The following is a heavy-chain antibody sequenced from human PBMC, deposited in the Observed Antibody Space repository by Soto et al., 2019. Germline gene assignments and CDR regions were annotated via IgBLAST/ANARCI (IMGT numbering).Heavy chain of an antibody. Sequence: GASVKVSCKASGYTFTIFDINWVRQATGQGLEWMGWMNPNSGNTGYAQKFQGRVTMTRNTSISTAYMELSSLRSEDTAVYYCARVGVHCSSTSCYESYYYYYYMDVWGKGTTVTVSS. CDR1: GYTFTIFD. J-gene: IGHJ6*03. CDR2: MNPNSGNT. V-gene: IGHV1-8*01. CDR3: ARVGVHCSSTSCYESYYYYYYMDV. D-gene: IGHD2-2*01.